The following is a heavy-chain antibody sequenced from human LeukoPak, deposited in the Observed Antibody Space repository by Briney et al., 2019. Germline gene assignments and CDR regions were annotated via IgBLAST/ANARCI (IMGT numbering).Heavy chain of an antibody. J-gene: IGHJ5*02. Sequence: GGSLRLSCAASGFTFSNAWMSWVRQAPGKGLEWVSSISSSSSYIYYADSVKGRFTISRDNAKNSLYLQMNSLRAEDTAVYYCAHPTEYSSSWYGNWFDPWGQGTLVTVSS. V-gene: IGHV3-21*04. D-gene: IGHD6-13*01. CDR2: ISSSSSYI. CDR1: GFTFSNAW. CDR3: AHPTEYSSSWYGNWFDP.